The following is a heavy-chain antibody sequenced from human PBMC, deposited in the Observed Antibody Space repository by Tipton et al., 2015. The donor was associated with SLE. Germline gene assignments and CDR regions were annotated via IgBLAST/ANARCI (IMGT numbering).Heavy chain of an antibody. Sequence: QSGPEVKKPGASVKVSCKASGYILTDYYMRWVRQAPGQGLEWMGWISAYNGNTNYAQKLQGRVTMTTDTSTSTAYMELRSLRSDDTAVYYCARDLLRGGYYYYMDVWGKGTTVTVSS. CDR3: ARDLLRGGYYYYMDV. D-gene: IGHD1-26*01. J-gene: IGHJ6*03. CDR2: ISAYNGNT. CDR1: GYILTDYY. V-gene: IGHV1-18*01.